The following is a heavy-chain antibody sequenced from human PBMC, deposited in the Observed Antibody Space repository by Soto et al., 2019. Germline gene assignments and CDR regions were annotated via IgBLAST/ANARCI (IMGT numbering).Heavy chain of an antibody. CDR3: AKNKFCSSTSRHYYGMDV. CDR2: IPHDGTNK. CDR1: GFTFSSYG. V-gene: IGHV3-30*02. J-gene: IGHJ6*02. Sequence: GGSLRLSCAASGFTFSSYGMHWVRQAPGKGLEWVAVIPHDGTNKYYGDSVKGRFTISRDDSKNTLYLQMNSLRAEDTAVYYCAKNKFCSSTSRHYYGMDVWGQGTTVTVSS. D-gene: IGHD2-2*01.